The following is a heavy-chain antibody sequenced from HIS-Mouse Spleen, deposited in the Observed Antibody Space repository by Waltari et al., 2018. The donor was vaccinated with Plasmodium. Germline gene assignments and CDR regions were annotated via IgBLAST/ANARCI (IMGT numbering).Heavy chain of an antibody. D-gene: IGHD6-13*01. CDR1: GYTFTGYS. Sequence: QVQLVQSGAEVKKPGASVKVSCKASGYTFTGYSMHWVRQAPGQGLEWMGWINPKRGGTNYAQKFQGRVTMTRDTSISTAYMELSRLRSDETAVYYCARDLAAAGHFDYWGQGTLVTVSS. CDR3: ARDLAAAGHFDY. V-gene: IGHV1-2*02. J-gene: IGHJ4*02. CDR2: INPKRGGT.